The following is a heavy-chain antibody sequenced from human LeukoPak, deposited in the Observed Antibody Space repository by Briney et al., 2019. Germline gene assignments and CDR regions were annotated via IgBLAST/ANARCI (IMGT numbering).Heavy chain of an antibody. CDR2: IYYSGST. D-gene: IGHD2-2*01. V-gene: IGHV4-31*03. CDR3: ARGDPGYCSSTSCPSTVYYYYYMDV. CDR1: GGSISSGGYY. J-gene: IGHJ6*03. Sequence: SQTLSLTCTVSGGSISSGGYYWSWIRQHPGKGLEWIGYIYYSGSTYYNPSLKSRVTISVDTSKNQFSLKLSSVNAADTAVYYCARGDPGYCSSTSCPSTVYYYYYMDVWGKGTTVTVSS.